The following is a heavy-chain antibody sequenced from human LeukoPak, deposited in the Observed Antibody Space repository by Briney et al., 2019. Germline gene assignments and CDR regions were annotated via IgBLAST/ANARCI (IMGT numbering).Heavy chain of an antibody. CDR3: ARDGYYDSSGYYYPDAFDI. Sequence: GGSLRLSCAASRFTFSTYRMHWVRQAPGKGLVWVSRINSDGSSTDYADSVKGRFTISRDNAKNTLYLQMNSLRAEDTAVYYCARDGYYDSSGYYYPDAFDIWGQGTMVTVSS. CDR2: INSDGSST. CDR1: RFTFSTYR. V-gene: IGHV3-74*01. J-gene: IGHJ3*02. D-gene: IGHD3-22*01.